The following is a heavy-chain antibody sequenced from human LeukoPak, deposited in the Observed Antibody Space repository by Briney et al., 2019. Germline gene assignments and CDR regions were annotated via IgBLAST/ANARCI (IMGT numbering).Heavy chain of an antibody. Sequence: ASVKVSCKASGYTFTSYYMHWVRQAPGQGLEWMGIINPSGGSTSCAQKFQGRVTMTRDMSTSTVYMELSSLRSEDTAVYYCARESGYSYGSIYYYMDVWGKGTTVTVSS. CDR1: GYTFTSYY. CDR3: ARESGYSYGSIYYYMDV. V-gene: IGHV1-46*01. J-gene: IGHJ6*03. CDR2: INPSGGST. D-gene: IGHD5-18*01.